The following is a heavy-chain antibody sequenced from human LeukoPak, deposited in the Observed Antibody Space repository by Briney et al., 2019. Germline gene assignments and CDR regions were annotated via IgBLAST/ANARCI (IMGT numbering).Heavy chain of an antibody. V-gene: IGHV3-33*01. CDR3: ATEVSSRFDP. J-gene: IGHJ5*02. CDR1: GFIFSSYG. CDR2: IWYDGSIK. Sequence: GGSLRLSCAASGFIFSSYGMHWVRQAPGKGLEWVAIIWYDGSIKDYADSVKGRFTISRDNSKNTLYLQMSSLTVEDTAVYYCATEVSSRFDPWGQGTLVTVSS.